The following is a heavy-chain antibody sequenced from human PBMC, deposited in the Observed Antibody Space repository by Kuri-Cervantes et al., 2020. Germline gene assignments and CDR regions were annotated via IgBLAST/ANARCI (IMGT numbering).Heavy chain of an antibody. V-gene: IGHV3-21*01. D-gene: IGHD3-22*01. CDR1: GFTFSSYS. J-gene: IGHJ4*02. CDR2: ISSSSSYI. Sequence: ESLEISCAAYGFTFSSYSMNWVRQAPGKGLEWVSSISSSSSYIYYADSVKGRFTISRDNSKNTLYLQMNSLRAEDTAVYYCAKDQGYYDSSGYFDYWGQGTLVTVSS. CDR3: AKDQGYYDSSGYFDY.